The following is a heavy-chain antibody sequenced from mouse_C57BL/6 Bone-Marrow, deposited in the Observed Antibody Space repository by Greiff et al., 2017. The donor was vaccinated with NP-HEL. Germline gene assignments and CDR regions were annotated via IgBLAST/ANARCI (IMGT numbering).Heavy chain of an antibody. Sequence: QVQLQQSGPELVKPGASVKISCKASGYAFSSSWMNWVKQRPGKGLEWIGRIYPGDGDTNYNGKFKGKATLTADKSSSTAYMQLSSLTSEDSAVYFCARYPGGSSPRDYWGQGTTLTVSS. CDR2: IYPGDGDT. V-gene: IGHV1-82*01. CDR1: GYAFSSSW. CDR3: ARYPGGSSPRDY. J-gene: IGHJ2*01.